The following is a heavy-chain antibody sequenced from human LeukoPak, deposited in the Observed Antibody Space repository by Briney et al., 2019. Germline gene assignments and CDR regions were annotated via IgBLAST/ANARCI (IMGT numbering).Heavy chain of an antibody. V-gene: IGHV4-34*01. CDR3: ARGRGYSGYGFSYYYGMDV. CDR2: INHSGST. D-gene: IGHD5-12*01. Sequence: PSETLSLTCAVYGGSFSGYYWSWIRQPPGKGREWIGEINHSGSTNYNPSLKSRVTISVDTSKNQFSLKLSSVTAADTAVYYCARGRGYSGYGFSYYYGMDVWGQGTTVTVSS. CDR1: GGSFSGYY. J-gene: IGHJ6*02.